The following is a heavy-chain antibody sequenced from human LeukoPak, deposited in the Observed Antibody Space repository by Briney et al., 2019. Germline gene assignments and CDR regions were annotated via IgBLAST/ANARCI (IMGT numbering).Heavy chain of an antibody. J-gene: IGHJ4*02. CDR1: GFTFTSYS. D-gene: IGHD3-22*01. V-gene: IGHV3-23*01. Sequence: GGSLRLSCAASGFTFTSYSMNWVRQAPGKGLEWVSTISGGGGSTFYADSVKGRFTISRDNSKNTLYLQMNSLRAEDTAVYYCAIYDSSGYYNYWGQGTLVTVSS. CDR3: AIYDSSGYYNY. CDR2: ISGGGGST.